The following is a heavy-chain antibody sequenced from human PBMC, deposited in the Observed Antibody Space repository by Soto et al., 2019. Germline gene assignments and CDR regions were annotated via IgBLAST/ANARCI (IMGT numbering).Heavy chain of an antibody. J-gene: IGHJ3*02. CDR2: ISYDGSNK. V-gene: IGHV3-30*18. D-gene: IGHD3-22*01. CDR3: AKTKRITMIVELSYDFDI. Sequence: QVQLVESGGGVVQPGRSLRLSCAASGFTFSSYGMHWVRQAPGKGLEWVAVISYDGSNKYYADSVKGRFTISRDNSKNTLYLQMNSLRAEDTAVYYCAKTKRITMIVELSYDFDIWGQGTMVTVSS. CDR1: GFTFSSYG.